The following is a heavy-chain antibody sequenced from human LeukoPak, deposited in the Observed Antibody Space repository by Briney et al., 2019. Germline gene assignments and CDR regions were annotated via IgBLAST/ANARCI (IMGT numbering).Heavy chain of an antibody. J-gene: IGHJ4*02. CDR2: INPNSGGT. CDR3: AKHSNSWYGVDN. Sequence: ASVKVSCKASGYTFTGCYMHWVRQAPGQGLEWMGWINPNSGGTNYAQRFQGRVTMTRDTSISTAYMELSRLESDDTAVYYCAKHSNSWYGVDNWGQGTLVTVSS. D-gene: IGHD6-13*01. V-gene: IGHV1-2*02. CDR1: GYTFTGCY.